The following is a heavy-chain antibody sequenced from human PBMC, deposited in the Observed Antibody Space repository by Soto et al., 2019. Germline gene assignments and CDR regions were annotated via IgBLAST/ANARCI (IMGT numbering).Heavy chain of an antibody. D-gene: IGHD3-22*01. CDR3: ARGPMIVVVITDFDY. V-gene: IGHV3-21*01. CDR1: GFTFSSYS. Sequence: ESGGGLVKPGGSLRLSCAASGFTFSSYSMNWVRQAPGKGLEWVSSISSSSSYIYYADSVKGRFTISRDNAKNSLYLQMNSLRAEDTAVYYCARGPMIVVVITDFDYWGQGTLVTVSS. CDR2: ISSSSSYI. J-gene: IGHJ4*02.